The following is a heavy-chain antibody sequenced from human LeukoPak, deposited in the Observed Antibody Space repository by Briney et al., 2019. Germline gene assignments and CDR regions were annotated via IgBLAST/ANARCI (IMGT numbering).Heavy chain of an antibody. CDR1: GFTFSTYG. CDR2: ISGRDGDT. D-gene: IGHD2-21*02. CDR3: AKQVRGGDSTYTDY. J-gene: IGHJ4*02. V-gene: IGHV3-23*01. Sequence: GGTLRLSCAASGFTFSTYGMNWVRQAPGKGLEWVSAISGRDGDTYYADSVKGRFTISRDNSKNTLYLQMNSLRAEDTAVYYCAKQVRGGDSTYTDYWGQGTLVTVSS.